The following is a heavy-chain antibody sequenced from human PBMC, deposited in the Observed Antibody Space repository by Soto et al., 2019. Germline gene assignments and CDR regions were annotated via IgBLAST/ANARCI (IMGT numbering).Heavy chain of an antibody. J-gene: IGHJ4*02. CDR2: INPNSGGT. D-gene: IGHD3-3*01. CDR1: GYTFTGYY. CDR3: ARGRHYDFWSGYYIPVFDY. Sequence: ASVKVSCKASGYTFTGYYMHWVRQAPGQGLEWMGWINPNSGGTNYAQKFQGWVTMTRDTSISTAYMELSRLRSDDTAVYYCARGRHYDFWSGYYIPVFDYWGQGTLVTVSS. V-gene: IGHV1-2*04.